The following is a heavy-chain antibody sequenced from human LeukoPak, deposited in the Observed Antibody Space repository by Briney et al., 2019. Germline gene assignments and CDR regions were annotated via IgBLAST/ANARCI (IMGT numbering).Heavy chain of an antibody. Sequence: NPSETLSLTCTVSGGSISSYYWSWIRQPPGKGLEWIGYIYYSGSTNYNPSLKSRVTISVDTSKNQFSLKLSSVTAADTAVYYCARESSKLAHAFDIWGQGTMVTVSS. J-gene: IGHJ3*02. CDR3: ARESSKLAHAFDI. V-gene: IGHV4-59*01. CDR1: GGSISSYY. D-gene: IGHD6-13*01. CDR2: IYYSGST.